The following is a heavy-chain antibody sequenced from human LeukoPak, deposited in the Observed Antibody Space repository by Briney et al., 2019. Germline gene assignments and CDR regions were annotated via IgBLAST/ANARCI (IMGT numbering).Heavy chain of an antibody. V-gene: IGHV4-61*02. CDR3: AREECSSTSCYVFDY. Sequence: SETLSLTCTVSGGSISSGSYYWSWIRQPAGKGLEWIGRIYTSGSTNYNPSLKSRATISVGTSKNQFSLKLSSVTAADTAEYYCAREECSSTSCYVFDYWGQGTLVTVSS. CDR1: GGSISSGSYY. J-gene: IGHJ4*02. D-gene: IGHD2-2*01. CDR2: IYTSGST.